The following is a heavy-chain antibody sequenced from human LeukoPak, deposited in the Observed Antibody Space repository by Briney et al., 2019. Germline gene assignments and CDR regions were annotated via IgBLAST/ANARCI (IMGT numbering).Heavy chain of an antibody. CDR3: APRGDIEHSYGYGKWFDP. V-gene: IGHV4-34*01. Sequence: SETLSLTCAVYGGSFSGYYWSWIRQPPGKGLEWIGEINHSGSTNYNPSLKSRVTVSVDSSKNQFSLRLSSVTAADTAVYYCAPRGDIEHSYGYGKWFDPWGQGTRVTVSS. J-gene: IGHJ5*02. CDR1: GGSFSGYY. CDR2: INHSGST. D-gene: IGHD5-18*01.